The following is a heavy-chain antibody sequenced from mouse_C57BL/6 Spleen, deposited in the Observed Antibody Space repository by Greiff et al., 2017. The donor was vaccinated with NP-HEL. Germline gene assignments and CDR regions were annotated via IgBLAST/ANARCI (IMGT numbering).Heavy chain of an antibody. V-gene: IGHV1-64*01. CDR1: GYTFTSYW. D-gene: IGHD1-1*01. CDR3: ASNYDGSSYVGWDY. J-gene: IGHJ2*01. CDR2: IHPNSGST. Sequence: QVQLQQSGAELVKPGASVKLSCKASGYTFTSYWMHWVKQRPGQGLEWIGMIHPNSGSTNYNEKFKSKATLTVDKSSSTAYMQLSSLTSEDSAVYYCASNYDGSSYVGWDYWGQGTTLTVSS.